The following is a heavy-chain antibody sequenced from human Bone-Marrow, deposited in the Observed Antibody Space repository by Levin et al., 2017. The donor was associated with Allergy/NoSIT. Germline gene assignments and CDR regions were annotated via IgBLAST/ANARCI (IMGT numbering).Heavy chain of an antibody. CDR2: IYYSGST. CDR1: GGSISSYY. Sequence: SETLSLTCTVSGGSISSYYWSWIRQPPGKGLEWIGYIYYSGSTNYNPSLKSRVTISVDTSKNQFSLKLSSVTAADTAVYYCARVSTRDLAYFDYWGQGTLVTVSS. V-gene: IGHV4-59*01. J-gene: IGHJ4*02. CDR3: ARVSTRDLAYFDY.